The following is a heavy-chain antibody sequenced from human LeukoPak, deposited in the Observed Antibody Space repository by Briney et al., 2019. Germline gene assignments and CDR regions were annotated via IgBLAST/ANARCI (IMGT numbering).Heavy chain of an antibody. Sequence: GGSLRLSCAASGFTFSSYSMNWVRQAPGKGLEWVAVISYDGSNKYYADSVKGRFTISRDNSKNTLYLQMSSLRAEDTAVYYCARTNWDAFDIWGQGTMVTVSS. J-gene: IGHJ3*02. D-gene: IGHD1-1*01. CDR1: GFTFSSYS. CDR2: ISYDGSNK. CDR3: ARTNWDAFDI. V-gene: IGHV3-30*03.